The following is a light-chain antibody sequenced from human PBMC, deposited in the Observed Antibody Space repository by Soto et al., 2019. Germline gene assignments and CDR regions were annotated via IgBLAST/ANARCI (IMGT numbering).Light chain of an antibody. J-gene: IGKJ1*01. CDR1: QSVSSY. CDR3: QQYNNWPPTWT. Sequence: EIVLTQSAGARALSPWERATLSFMASQSVSSYLAWYQQKPGQAPRLLIYGVSTRATDIPARFSGSGSGTEFTLTISSLQSEDFAVYYCQQYNNWPPTWTFGQGTKVDIK. CDR2: GVS. V-gene: IGKV3-15*01.